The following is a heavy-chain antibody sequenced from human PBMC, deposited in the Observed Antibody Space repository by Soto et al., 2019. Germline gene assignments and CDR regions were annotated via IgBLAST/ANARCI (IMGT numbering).Heavy chain of an antibody. V-gene: IGHV1-18*01. CDR2: ISAYNGDT. J-gene: IGHJ5*02. CDR3: ARDAYGPYCGSDCYLNSCDP. D-gene: IGHD2-21*02. Sequence: QVQLVQSGAEVKKPGASVKVSCKASGYTFTSYGITWVRQAPGQGLEWMGWISAYNGDTNYAQNLQGRVSMTTDTSTSTAHMELRSMRSDDTAVYYCARDAYGPYCGSDCYLNSCDPWGQGTLVTVSS. CDR1: GYTFTSYG.